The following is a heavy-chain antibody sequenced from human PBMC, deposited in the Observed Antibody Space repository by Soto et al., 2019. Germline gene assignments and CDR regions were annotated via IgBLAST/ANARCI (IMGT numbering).Heavy chain of an antibody. J-gene: IGHJ4*02. D-gene: IGHD5-18*01. CDR2: IDPGDSDT. CDR3: ARSDTTMADY. V-gene: IGHV5-51*01. CDR1: GYTFTNYW. Sequence: GESLKLSCKGSGYTFTNYWIGWVRQMPGKGLEWMGTIDPGDSDTRYDPSFQGQVTISADKSISTAYLQWSSLKASDTAMYYCARSDTTMADYWGQGTLVTVSS.